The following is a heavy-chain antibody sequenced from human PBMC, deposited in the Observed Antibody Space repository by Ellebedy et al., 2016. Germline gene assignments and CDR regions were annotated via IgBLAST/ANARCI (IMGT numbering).Heavy chain of an antibody. CDR1: GGSFSGYY. V-gene: IGHV4-34*01. J-gene: IGHJ4*02. CDR3: ARGDYDFWSGSQPFDY. CDR2: INHSGST. Sequence: SETLSLXCAVYGGSFSGYYWSWIRQPPGKGLEWIGEINHSGSTNYNPSLKSRVTISVDTSKNQFSLKLSSVTAADTAVYYCARGDYDFWSGSQPFDYWGQGTLVTVSS. D-gene: IGHD3-3*01.